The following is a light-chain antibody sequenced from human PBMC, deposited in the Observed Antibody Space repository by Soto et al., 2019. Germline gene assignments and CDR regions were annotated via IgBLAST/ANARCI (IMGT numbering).Light chain of an antibody. CDR3: QQYNNWWT. Sequence: EIVMTQSPATLSVSPGERATLSYRASQSVSNNLAWYQKKPGQAPRLLIYGESTRATGIPARFSGSGSGTECTLTISSLQSQDFAFYYCQQYNNWWTFGQGTRVDIK. CDR2: GES. CDR1: QSVSNN. V-gene: IGKV3-15*01. J-gene: IGKJ1*01.